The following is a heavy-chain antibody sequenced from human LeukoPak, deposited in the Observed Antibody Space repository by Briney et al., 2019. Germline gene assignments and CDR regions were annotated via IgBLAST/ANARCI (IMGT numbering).Heavy chain of an antibody. CDR1: GFSLSSYA. D-gene: IGHD1-26*01. J-gene: IGHJ4*02. CDR3: VRIVGHTTTDF. Sequence: GGSRRLSCEASGFSLSSYAFHWVRQAPGKGLEWVSFVSFDGRNKNYADSVRGRFTISRDNSKNTLYLQMNSVTYEDTAVYFCVRIVGHTTTDFWGQGTIVTVSS. V-gene: IGHV3-30-3*01. CDR2: VSFDGRNK.